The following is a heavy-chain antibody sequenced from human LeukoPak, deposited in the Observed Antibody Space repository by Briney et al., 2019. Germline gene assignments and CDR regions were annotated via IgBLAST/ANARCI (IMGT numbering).Heavy chain of an antibody. V-gene: IGHV1-18*01. CDR2: ISAYNGNT. CDR3: ARDWAHEGWFDP. CDR1: GYTFTSYG. D-gene: IGHD3-16*01. J-gene: IGHJ5*02. Sequence: ASVKVSCKASGYTFTSYGISWVRQAPGQGLEWMGWISAYNGNTNYAQKLQGRVTMTTDTSTSTAYMELSSLRSEDTAVYYCARDWAHEGWFDPWGQGTLVTVSS.